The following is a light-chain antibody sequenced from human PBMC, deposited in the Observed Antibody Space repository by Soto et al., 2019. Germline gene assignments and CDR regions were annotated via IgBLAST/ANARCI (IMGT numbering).Light chain of an antibody. CDR3: TSYAGTYSFFYV. V-gene: IGLV2-8*01. J-gene: IGLJ1*01. Sequence: YVLTQPPSATGSTAQSVAISCTGTSSDVGAYNYVSWYQQLPGKAPKLIIYEVSKRPSGVPDRFSGSKSGNTASLTVSGLQAEDEADYYCTSYAGTYSFFYVFGTGTKVTVL. CDR1: SSDVGAYNY. CDR2: EVS.